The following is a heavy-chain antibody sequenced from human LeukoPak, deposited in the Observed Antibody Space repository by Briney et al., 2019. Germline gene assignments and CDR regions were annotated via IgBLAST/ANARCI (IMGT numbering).Heavy chain of an antibody. CDR1: GFTFSSYA. CDR3: AKDRDIAAAGPFDY. J-gene: IGHJ4*02. Sequence: GGSLRLSCEASGFTFSSYAMGWVRQAPGKGLEWVSAISGSGGSTYYADSVKGRFTISRDNSKNTLYLQMNSLRAEDTAVYYCAKDRDIAAAGPFDYWGQGTLVTVSS. D-gene: IGHD6-13*01. V-gene: IGHV3-23*01. CDR2: ISGSGGST.